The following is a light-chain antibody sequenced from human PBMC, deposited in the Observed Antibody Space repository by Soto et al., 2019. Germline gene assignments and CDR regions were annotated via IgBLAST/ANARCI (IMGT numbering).Light chain of an antibody. J-gene: IGKJ2*01. Sequence: DIPMTQSPSSLSVSIGDRVTITCRASQNIATYLNWYQQKPGKAPDLLIYAASSLHSGVPSRFSGSGSGTHFTLTIIRLQPEDFASYYCQQSYTTPYTFGRGTKLEI. CDR3: QQSYTTPYT. CDR2: AAS. CDR1: QNIATY. V-gene: IGKV1-39*01.